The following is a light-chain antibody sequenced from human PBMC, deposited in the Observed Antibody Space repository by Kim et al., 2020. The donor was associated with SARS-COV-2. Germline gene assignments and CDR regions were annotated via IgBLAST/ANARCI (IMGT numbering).Light chain of an antibody. CDR1: RPNVGSHI. V-gene: IGLV1-44*01. J-gene: IGLJ3*02. CDR2: NDN. CDR3: ATWDYSLNGWV. Sequence: GQSVNTSCSGSRPNVGSHIVHWFQQLPVTAPKLLLYNDNRRPSGVPARFSGSRSGTSASLAISGLQSEDEADYYCATWDYSLNGWVFGGGTQLTVL.